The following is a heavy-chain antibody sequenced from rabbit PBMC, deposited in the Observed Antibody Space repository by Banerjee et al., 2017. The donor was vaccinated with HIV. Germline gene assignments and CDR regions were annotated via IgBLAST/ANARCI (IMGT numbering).Heavy chain of an antibody. CDR1: GFDFSSYY. Sequence: QEQLKETGGGLVQPGGSLTLSCKASGFDFSSYYMSWVRQAPGKGLEWIACINSNTGNTVYASWAKGRFTITRSTSLNTVTLQMTSLTAADTATYFCARDLAGVIGWNFGLWGPGTLVTVS. D-gene: IGHD4-1*01. CDR2: INSNTGNT. V-gene: IGHV1S47*01. CDR3: ARDLAGVIGWNFGL. J-gene: IGHJ4*01.